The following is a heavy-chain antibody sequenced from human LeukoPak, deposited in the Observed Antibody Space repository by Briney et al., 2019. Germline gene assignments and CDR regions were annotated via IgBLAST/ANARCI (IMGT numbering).Heavy chain of an antibody. CDR3: AGFGY. CDR2: IKYSGSAN. V-gene: IGHV3-7*03. CDR1: GFTISSYW. D-gene: IGHD3-10*01. Sequence: AETLRLSCAASGFTISSYWWSWVRQPPGKGLEWIANIKYSGSANYYVYSVKRRFTISRDNAQNSLYLQMNSLRAEDTAVYYCAGFGYWGQGTLVTVSS. J-gene: IGHJ4*02.